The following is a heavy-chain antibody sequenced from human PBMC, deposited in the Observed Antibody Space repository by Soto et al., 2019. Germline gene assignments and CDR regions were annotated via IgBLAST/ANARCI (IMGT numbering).Heavy chain of an antibody. CDR2: VYYRGNT. CDR3: ARHRDFSHWFDP. Sequence: SETLSLTWIVSGGSLSSSSYYGSWIRQPPGKGLECIGSVYYRGNTYYNPSLKSRVTMSVDTSKNQFSLKLSSVTAADMAVYYCARHRDFSHWFDPWGQGTLVTVSS. V-gene: IGHV4-39*01. CDR1: GGSLSSSSYY. J-gene: IGHJ5*02.